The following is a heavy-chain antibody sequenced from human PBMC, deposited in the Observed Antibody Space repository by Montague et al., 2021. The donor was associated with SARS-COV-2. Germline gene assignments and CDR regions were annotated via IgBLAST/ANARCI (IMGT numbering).Heavy chain of an antibody. Sequence: TLSLTCSVSGDSLSSGSYYWSWIRQPAGKGLEWIGRDYRGGSPNYNPSLRSRVTISGDMSKNQFSLNASSVTAADTAVYYCTRDPITGTTGTIYNYYGIDVWGQGTTVTVSS. J-gene: IGHJ6*02. CDR1: GDSLSSGSYY. D-gene: IGHD1-20*01. V-gene: IGHV4-61*02. CDR2: DYRGGSP. CDR3: TRDPITGTTGTIYNYYGIDV.